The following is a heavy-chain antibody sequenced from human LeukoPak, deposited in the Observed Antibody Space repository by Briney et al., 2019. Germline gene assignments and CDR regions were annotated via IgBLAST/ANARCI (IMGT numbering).Heavy chain of an antibody. CDR3: AIDSSGWSYFDY. CDR1: GCSFTSYW. Sequence: TGESLQISCKGSGCSFTSYWIGWVRQLPGKGLEGMGIIYPGDSDTRYSPSFQGQVTISADKSISTAYLQWSSLKASDTAMYYCAIDSSGWSYFDYWGQGTLVTVSS. J-gene: IGHJ4*02. D-gene: IGHD6-19*01. CDR2: IYPGDSDT. V-gene: IGHV5-51*01.